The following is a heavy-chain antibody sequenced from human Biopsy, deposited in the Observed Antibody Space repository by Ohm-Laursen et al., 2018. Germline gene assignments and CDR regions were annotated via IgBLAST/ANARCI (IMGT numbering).Heavy chain of an antibody. D-gene: IGHD3-3*01. CDR3: AADADGYYTEFDY. CDR1: GGPSSNYA. V-gene: IGHV1-69*04. J-gene: IGHJ4*02. CDR2: IVPILGHL. Sequence: ASVKVSCKASGGPSSNYAFSWVRQAPGQGLEWVGRIVPILGHLNYAQRFQGRVSITADKSTTYVYMELSRLTSGDTAVYYCAADADGYYTEFDYWGPGTLVTVSS.